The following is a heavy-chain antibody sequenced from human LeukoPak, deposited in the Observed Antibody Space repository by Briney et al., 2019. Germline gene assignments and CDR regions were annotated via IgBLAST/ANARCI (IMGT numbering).Heavy chain of an antibody. CDR2: IYYSGST. CDR3: ARHMRLFWYFQH. V-gene: IGHV4-59*01. D-gene: IGHD3-22*01. Sequence: SETLSLTCTVSGGSISSYYWSWIRQPPGKGLEWIGYIYYSGSTNYNPSLKSRVTISVDTSKNHFSLKLSSVTAADTAVYYCARHMRLFWYFQHWGQGTLVTVSS. CDR1: GGSISSYY. J-gene: IGHJ1*01.